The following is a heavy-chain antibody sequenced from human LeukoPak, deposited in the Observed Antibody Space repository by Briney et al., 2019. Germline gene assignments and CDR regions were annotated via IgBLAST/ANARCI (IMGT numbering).Heavy chain of an antibody. Sequence: PSETLSLTCTVSGGSIGSYYWSWIRQPPGKGLEWIGYIYYSGSTNYNPSLKSRVTISVDTSKNQFSLKLSSVTAADTAVYYCARVGGSYVIDYWGQGTLVTVSS. CDR3: ARVGGSYVIDY. CDR2: IYYSGST. J-gene: IGHJ4*02. CDR1: GGSIGSYY. D-gene: IGHD1-26*01. V-gene: IGHV4-59*01.